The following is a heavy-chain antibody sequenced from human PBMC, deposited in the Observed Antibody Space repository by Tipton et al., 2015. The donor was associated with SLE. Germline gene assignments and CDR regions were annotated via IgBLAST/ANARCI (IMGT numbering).Heavy chain of an antibody. D-gene: IGHD2-8*01. Sequence: SLRLSCAASGFTFSRSWMHWVRQAPGKGLEWVAVISYDGSNKYYADSVKGRFTISRDNSKNTLYLQMNSLRAEDTAVYYCARDLVPNGHIDYWGQGTLVTVSS. J-gene: IGHJ4*02. V-gene: IGHV3-30*03. CDR1: GFTFSRSW. CDR2: ISYDGSNK. CDR3: ARDLVPNGHIDY.